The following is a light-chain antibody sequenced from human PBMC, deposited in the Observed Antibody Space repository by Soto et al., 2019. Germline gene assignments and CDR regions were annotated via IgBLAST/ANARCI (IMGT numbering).Light chain of an antibody. CDR1: SGSVSSSHH. CDR2: DTN. CDR3: VLYMGRDTPYV. V-gene: IGLV8-61*01. J-gene: IGLJ1*01. Sequence: QTVVTQEPSFSVSPGETVTLTCGLSSGSVSSSHHPSWYQQTPGQSPRTLIHDTNRRSSGVPDRFSGSILGNKAALTITGAQPGDESEYFCVLYMGRDTPYVFGSGTKLTVL.